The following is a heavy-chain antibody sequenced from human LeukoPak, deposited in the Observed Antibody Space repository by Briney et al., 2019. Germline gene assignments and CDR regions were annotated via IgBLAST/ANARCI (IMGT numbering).Heavy chain of an antibody. CDR2: ISSSSSYT. V-gene: IGHV3-11*06. Sequence: GGSLRLSCAASGFAFSDYYMSWIRQAPGKGLEWVSYISSSSSYTNYADSVEGRFTISRDNAKNSLYLQMNSLRAEDTAVYYCARRGIAAAAFYGMDVWGQGTTVSVSS. CDR3: ARRGIAAAAFYGMDV. CDR1: GFAFSDYY. J-gene: IGHJ6*02. D-gene: IGHD6-13*01.